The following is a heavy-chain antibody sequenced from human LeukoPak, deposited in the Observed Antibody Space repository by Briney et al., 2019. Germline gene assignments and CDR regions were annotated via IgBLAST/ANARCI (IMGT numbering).Heavy chain of an antibody. Sequence: PSDTLSLTCTVSGGSISSSSYYWGWIRQPPGKGLEWIGSIYYSGSTYYNPSLKSRVTISVDTSKNQFSLKLSSVTAADTAVYYCARDIPYCSGGSCYVGWGQGSLVTVSS. V-gene: IGHV4-39*07. CDR1: GGSISSSSYY. D-gene: IGHD2-15*01. J-gene: IGHJ4*02. CDR2: IYYSGST. CDR3: ARDIPYCSGGSCYVG.